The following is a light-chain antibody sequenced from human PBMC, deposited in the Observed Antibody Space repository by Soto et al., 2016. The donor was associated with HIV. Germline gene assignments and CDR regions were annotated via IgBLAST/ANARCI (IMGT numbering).Light chain of an antibody. CDR3: QQLNYYPFT. V-gene: IGKV1-5*03. CDR2: KAS. Sequence: DIQMTQSPSTLSASVGDRVTITCRASQSISTWLAWYQQKRGKAPKLLIYKASSLESGVPSRFSGSGSGTEFTLTISSLQPEDFANYYCQQLNYYPFTFGPGTKVDI. J-gene: IGKJ3*01. CDR1: QSISTW.